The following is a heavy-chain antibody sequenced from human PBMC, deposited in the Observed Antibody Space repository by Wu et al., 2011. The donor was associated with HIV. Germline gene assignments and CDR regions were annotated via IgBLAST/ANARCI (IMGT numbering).Heavy chain of an antibody. Sequence: QVQLAQSGAEVKKPGSSVKVSCKASGGTFSSYAISWVRQAPGQGLEWMGGINPIFGTANYAQKFQGRVTISTDESTTTAYMELSSLRSEDTAVYYCARAIGTTSPYYYHYMDVWGKGTTVTVSS. V-gene: IGHV1-69*05. CDR1: GGTFSSYA. CDR2: INPIFGTA. CDR3: ARAIGTTSPYYYHYMDV. D-gene: IGHD1-1*01. J-gene: IGHJ6*03.